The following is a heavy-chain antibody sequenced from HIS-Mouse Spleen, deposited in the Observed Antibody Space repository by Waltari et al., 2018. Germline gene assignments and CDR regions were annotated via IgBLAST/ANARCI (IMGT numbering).Heavy chain of an antibody. CDR2: ISYDGSNK. CDR3: AKDKHHAFDY. J-gene: IGHJ4*02. CDR1: GFTFRSYG. V-gene: IGHV3-30*18. Sequence: QVQLVESGGGVVTPGRSLRLYCAASGFTFRSYGMPWVRQAPGKGLEWVAVISYDGSNKYYADSVKGRFTISRDNSKNTLYLQMNSLRAEDTAVYYCAKDKHHAFDYWGQGTLVTVSS.